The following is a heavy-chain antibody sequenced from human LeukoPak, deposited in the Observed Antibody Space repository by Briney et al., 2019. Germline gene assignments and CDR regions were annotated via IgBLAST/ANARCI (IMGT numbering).Heavy chain of an antibody. CDR3: ARVAVVVVVAASRPYYYYYMDV. CDR1: GGSFSGYY. CDR2: INHSGST. D-gene: IGHD2-15*01. J-gene: IGHJ6*03. Sequence: SETLSLTCAVYGGSFSGYYWSWIRQPPGKGLEWIGEINHSGSTNYNPSLKSRVTISVDTSKNQFSLKLSSVTAADTAVYYCARVAVVVVVAASRPYYYYYMDVWGKGTTVTVSS. V-gene: IGHV4-34*01.